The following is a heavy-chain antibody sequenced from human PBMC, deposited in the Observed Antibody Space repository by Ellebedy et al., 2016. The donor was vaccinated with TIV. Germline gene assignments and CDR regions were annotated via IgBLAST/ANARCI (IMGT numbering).Heavy chain of an antibody. J-gene: IGHJ4*02. V-gene: IGHV4-59*01. CDR1: GGSISSYY. D-gene: IGHD5-18*01. Sequence: MPSETLSLTCTVSGGSISSYYWSWIRQPPGKGLEWIGYIQYSGNHDYNPSLKSRATMSLDTSKDQFSLNLSSVTAADSAVYYCARGRRLYSRGILAERPVNFDYWGQGSLVTVSS. CDR3: ARGRRLYSRGILAERPVNFDY. CDR2: IQYSGNH.